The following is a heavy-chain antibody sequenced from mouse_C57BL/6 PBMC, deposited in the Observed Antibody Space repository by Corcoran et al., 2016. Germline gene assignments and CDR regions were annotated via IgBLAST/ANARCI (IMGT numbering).Heavy chain of an antibody. D-gene: IGHD2-3*01. J-gene: IGHJ3*01. CDR3: ARNDGYSFAY. CDR1: GYTFTDYN. CDR2: INPNNGGT. Sequence: VQLKQSGAELVKPGASVKIPCKASGYTFTDYNMDWVKQSHGKSLEWIGDINPNNGGTIYNQKFKGKATLTVDKSSSTAYMELRSLTSEDTAVYYCARNDGYSFAYWGQGTLVTVSA. V-gene: IGHV1-18*01.